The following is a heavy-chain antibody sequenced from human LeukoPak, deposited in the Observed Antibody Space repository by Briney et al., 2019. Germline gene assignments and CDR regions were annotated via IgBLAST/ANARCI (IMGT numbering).Heavy chain of an antibody. J-gene: IGHJ4*02. CDR1: EFPLSSYS. CDR3: ARGSYDSSGYYSGAGALADY. D-gene: IGHD3-22*01. Sequence: PGGPLRLSCAASEFPLSSYSMHWVRQAPGKGLEWVSYISSSSSTIYYAGSVKGRFTISRDNAKNSLYLQMNSLRAEDTAVYYCARGSYDSSGYYSGAGALADYCGQGTLVTVSS. CDR2: ISSSSSTI. V-gene: IGHV3-48*01.